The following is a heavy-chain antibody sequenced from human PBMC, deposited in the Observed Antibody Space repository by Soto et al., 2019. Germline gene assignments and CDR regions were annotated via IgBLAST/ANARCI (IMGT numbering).Heavy chain of an antibody. CDR3: AKEGAGYCSGGSGYNYYYGMDV. Sequence: GGSLRLSCAASGFTFSSYGMHWVRQAPGKGLEWVAVISYDGSNKYYADSVKGRFTISRDNSKNTLYLQMNSLRAEDTAVYYCAKEGAGYCSGGSGYNYYYGMDVWGQGTTVTVSS. CDR1: GFTFSSYG. J-gene: IGHJ6*02. CDR2: ISYDGSNK. D-gene: IGHD2-15*01. V-gene: IGHV3-30*18.